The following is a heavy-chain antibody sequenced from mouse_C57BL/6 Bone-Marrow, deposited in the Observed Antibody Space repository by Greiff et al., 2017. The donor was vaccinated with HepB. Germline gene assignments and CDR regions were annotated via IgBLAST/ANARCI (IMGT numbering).Heavy chain of an antibody. CDR1: GYTFTSYW. Sequence: VQLQQPGAELVKPGASVKLSCKASGYTFTSYWMQWVKQRPGQGLEWIGEIDPSDSYTNYNQKVKGKATLTVDTSSRTAYMQLSSLTSEDSAVYYCASGGSSLYYAMDYWGQGTSVTVSS. CDR3: ASGGSSLYYAMDY. D-gene: IGHD1-1*01. CDR2: IDPSDSYT. V-gene: IGHV1-50*01. J-gene: IGHJ4*01.